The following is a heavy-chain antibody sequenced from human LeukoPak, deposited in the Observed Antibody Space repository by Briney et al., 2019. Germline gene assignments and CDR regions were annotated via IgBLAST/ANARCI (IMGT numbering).Heavy chain of an antibody. J-gene: IGHJ4*02. D-gene: IGHD4-17*01. CDR1: GFTFSSYG. Sequence: GGSLRLSCAASGFTFSSYGMHWVRQAPGKGLEWVAVISYDGSNKYYADSVKGRFTISRDNSKNTLYLQMNTLRAEDTAVYYCASTVTLDYWGQGTLVTVSS. V-gene: IGHV3-30*03. CDR2: ISYDGSNK. CDR3: ASTVTLDY.